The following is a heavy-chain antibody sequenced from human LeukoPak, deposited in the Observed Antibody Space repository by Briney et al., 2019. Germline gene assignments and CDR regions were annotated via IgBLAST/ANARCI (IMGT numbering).Heavy chain of an antibody. CDR2: INSDGSIT. V-gene: IGHV3-74*01. D-gene: IGHD2-15*01. Sequence: GGSLRLSCAASGFTFTTYWMHWVRQAPGKGLVWVSHINSDGSITSYADSVKGRFTISRDNSKNTLYLQMNSLRAEDTAIYYCAKECSGGTCYQDYWGQGALVTVSS. J-gene: IGHJ4*02. CDR3: AKECSGGTCYQDY. CDR1: GFTFTTYW.